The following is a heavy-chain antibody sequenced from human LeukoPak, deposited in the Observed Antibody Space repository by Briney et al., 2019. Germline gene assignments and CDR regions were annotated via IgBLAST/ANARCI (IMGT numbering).Heavy chain of an antibody. CDR2: LFYCEST. CDR1: GGSISSSSSY. D-gene: IGHD6-13*01. J-gene: IGHJ6*02. CDR3: ARHVGYSSSWYDYYYYYGMDV. V-gene: IGHV4-61*05. Sequence: SVALSLTCTVSGGSISSSSSYWGWIRQPPGKGLEWIGYLFYCESTNYNPSLKSRVTISVDTSKNQFSLKLSSVTAADTAVYYCARHVGYSSSWYDYYYYYGMDVWGQGTTVTVSS.